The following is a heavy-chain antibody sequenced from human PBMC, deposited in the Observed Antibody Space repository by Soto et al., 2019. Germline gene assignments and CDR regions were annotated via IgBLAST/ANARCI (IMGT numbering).Heavy chain of an antibody. J-gene: IGHJ5*02. CDR1: GFTFDYYT. CDR3: AKYVYNTGWYLPFDP. D-gene: IGHD6-19*01. Sequence: PGGSLRLSCAASGFTFDYYTMHWVRQAPGKGLEWVSLISWDGGSTYYGDSVRGRFTISRDNSKNSLYLQMNSLRPEDTAVYYSAKYVYNTGWYLPFDPWGQGTLVTVSS. CDR2: ISWDGGST. V-gene: IGHV3-43*01.